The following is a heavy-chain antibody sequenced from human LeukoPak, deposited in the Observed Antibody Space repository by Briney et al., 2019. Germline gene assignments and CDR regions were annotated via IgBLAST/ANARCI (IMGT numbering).Heavy chain of an antibody. J-gene: IGHJ6*02. CDR1: GFTFSSYW. CDR3: ARDLSSSWSPIAYYYYGMDV. V-gene: IGHV3-7*01. D-gene: IGHD6-13*01. CDR2: IKQDGSEK. Sequence: GGSLRLSCAASGFTFSSYWMSWVRQAPGKGLEWVANIKQDGSEKYYVDSVKGRFTISRDNAKNSLYLQMNSLRAEDTAVYYCARDLSSSWSPIAYYYYGMDVWGQGTTVTVSS.